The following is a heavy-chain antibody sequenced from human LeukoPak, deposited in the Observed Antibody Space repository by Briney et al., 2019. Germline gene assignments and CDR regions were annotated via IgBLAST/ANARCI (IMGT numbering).Heavy chain of an antibody. J-gene: IGHJ4*02. D-gene: IGHD3-9*01. V-gene: IGHV3-23*01. CDR2: ISGSGGST. Sequence: GGSLRLSCAASGFTFSSYAMSWVRQAPGKGLEWVSAISGSGGSTYYADSVKGRFTISRDNSKNTLYLQMNSLRAEDTAVYYCAKDASTHHYYDILTGYPDYWGQGTLVTVSS. CDR1: GFTFSSYA. CDR3: AKDASTHHYYDILTGYPDY.